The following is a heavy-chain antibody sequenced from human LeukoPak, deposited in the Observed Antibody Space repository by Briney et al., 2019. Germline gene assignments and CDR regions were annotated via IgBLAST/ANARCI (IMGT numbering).Heavy chain of an antibody. Sequence: SRTLSLTCTVSGGSISSGSYYWSWIRQPAGKGLEWIGRIYTSGSTNYNPSLKSRVTISVDTSKNQFSLKLSSVTAADTAVYYCARVVEMATIRFGYDAFDIWGQGTMVTVSS. CDR2: IYTSGST. D-gene: IGHD5-24*01. CDR1: GGSISSGSYY. CDR3: ARVVEMATIRFGYDAFDI. V-gene: IGHV4-61*02. J-gene: IGHJ3*02.